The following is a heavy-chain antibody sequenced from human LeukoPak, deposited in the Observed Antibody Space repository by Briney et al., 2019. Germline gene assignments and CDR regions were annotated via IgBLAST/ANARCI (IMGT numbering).Heavy chain of an antibody. V-gene: IGHV1-2*06. D-gene: IGHD3-22*01. CDR3: AAYDSSGYYYARGSLDY. CDR2: INPNSGGT. CDR1: GYTFTGYY. J-gene: IGHJ4*02. Sequence: GASVKVSCKASGYTFTGYYMHWVRQAPGQGLEWMGRINPNSGGTNYAQKLQGRVTMTRDTSISTAYMELSRLRSDDTAVYYCAAYDSSGYYYARGSLDYWGQGTLVTVSS.